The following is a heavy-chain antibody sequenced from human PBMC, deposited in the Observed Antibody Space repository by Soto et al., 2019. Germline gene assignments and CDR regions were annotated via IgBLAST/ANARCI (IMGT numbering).Heavy chain of an antibody. CDR3: ARDGSTDVVLWFGESGMDV. V-gene: IGHV3-21*01. D-gene: IGHD3-10*01. J-gene: IGHJ6*02. Sequence: EVQLVESGGGLVKPGGSLRLSCAASGFTFSSYSMNWVRQAPGKGLEWVSSISSSSSYIYYADSVKGRFTISRDNAKNSLYLQMNSLRAEDTAVYYCARDGSTDVVLWFGESGMDVWGQGTTVTVSS. CDR2: ISSSSSYI. CDR1: GFTFSSYS.